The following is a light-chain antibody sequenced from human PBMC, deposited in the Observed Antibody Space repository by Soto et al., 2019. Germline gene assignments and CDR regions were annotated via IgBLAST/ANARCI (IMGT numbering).Light chain of an antibody. CDR1: SSNIGAGYD. J-gene: IGLJ2*01. CDR3: QYYDSSLSAVV. CDR2: GNS. V-gene: IGLV1-40*01. Sequence: QSVLTQPPSVSGAPGQSVTISCTGSSSNIGAGYDVHWYQQLPGTAPKLLIYGNSNLPSGVPDRFSGSKSGTSASLAITGLQAEDEADYYCQYYDSSLSAVVFGGGTKLTVL.